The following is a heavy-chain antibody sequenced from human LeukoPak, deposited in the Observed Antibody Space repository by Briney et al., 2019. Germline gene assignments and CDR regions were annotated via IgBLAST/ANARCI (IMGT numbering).Heavy chain of an antibody. CDR1: GGSISSSSYY. D-gene: IGHD3-10*01. J-gene: IGHJ2*01. CDR2: IYYSGST. CDR3: ATTPRPLYYASGSSKGYFDL. V-gene: IGHV4-39*01. Sequence: SETLSLTCTVSGGSISSSSYYWGWIRQPPGKGLEWIGSIYYSGSTYYNPSLKSRVTISVDTSKNQFSLKLSSVTAADPALYYRATTPRPLYYASGSSKGYFDLWGRGTLVTVSS.